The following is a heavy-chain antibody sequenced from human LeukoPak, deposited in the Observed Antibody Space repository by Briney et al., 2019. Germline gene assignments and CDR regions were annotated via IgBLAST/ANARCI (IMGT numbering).Heavy chain of an antibody. CDR3: ARGESREDFDY. V-gene: IGHV1-8*01. CDR2: MNPNSGNT. Sequence: EASVKVSCTASGYTFTSYEINWVRQATGQGLEYMGWMNPNSGNTGYAQTFQGRVTMTRNTSISTAYMELSNLRSEDTAVYYCARGESREDFDYWGQGTLVTVSS. CDR1: GYTFTSYE. J-gene: IGHJ4*02.